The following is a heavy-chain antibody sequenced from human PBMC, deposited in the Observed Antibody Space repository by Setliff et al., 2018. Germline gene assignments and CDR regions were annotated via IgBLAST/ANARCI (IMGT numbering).Heavy chain of an antibody. V-gene: IGHV4-61*09. D-gene: IGHD3-16*01. J-gene: IGHJ6*04. CDR2: INRRGST. Sequence: PSETLSLTCTVSGGSVGNSYDNWNWLRQPAGKGLEWIGHINRRGSTNFTPSLKSRVTISLDTSKNQFSLNLTSVTAADTAVYYCARLRPIGALDVWGKGTTVTSPQ. CDR3: ARLRPIGALDV. CDR1: GGSVGNSYDN.